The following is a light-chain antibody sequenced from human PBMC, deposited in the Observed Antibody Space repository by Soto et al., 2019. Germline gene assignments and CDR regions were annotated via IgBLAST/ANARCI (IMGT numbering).Light chain of an antibody. CDR2: DVS. J-gene: IGLJ1*01. CDR1: SSGVGGYIY. V-gene: IGLV2-11*01. CDR3: CAYASAYTSV. Sequence: QSALTQPRSVSGSPGWSVNISCTGTSSGVGGYIYVSWYQQHPGKAPKLMIYDVSLQPSGFPDRFSACKSDNTASLNISGLQAEDQAHYYFCAYASAYTSVFXTGTKVTLL.